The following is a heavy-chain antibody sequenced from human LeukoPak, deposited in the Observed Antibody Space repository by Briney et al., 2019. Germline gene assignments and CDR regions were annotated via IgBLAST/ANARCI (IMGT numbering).Heavy chain of an antibody. Sequence: GGSLRLSCAASGFTFSGYAMSWVRQAPGKGLEWVSALSGLGDNTYYADSVKGRFTISRDNSKHTLYLQMNSLRAEDTAIYYCAKFPGQFLHLYYFDYWGQGTLVTVSS. D-gene: IGHD5/OR15-5a*01. CDR3: AKFPGQFLHLYYFDY. V-gene: IGHV3-23*01. CDR2: LSGLGDNT. J-gene: IGHJ4*02. CDR1: GFTFSGYA.